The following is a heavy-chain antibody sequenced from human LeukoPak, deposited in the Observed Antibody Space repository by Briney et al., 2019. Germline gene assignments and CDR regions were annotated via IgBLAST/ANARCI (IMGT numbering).Heavy chain of an antibody. V-gene: IGHV4-59*08. Sequence: SETLSLTCAVAGGSISSYYWSWIRQRPGKELHWVGDIYYSGGTNYNPSLKSRVTISVDTSKKQISLKLSSVTAADTAVYYCAGRTDSPNSFDCWGQGTLVTVSS. CDR1: GGSISSYY. CDR3: AGRTDSPNSFDC. CDR2: IYYSGGT. J-gene: IGHJ4*02. D-gene: IGHD1-1*01.